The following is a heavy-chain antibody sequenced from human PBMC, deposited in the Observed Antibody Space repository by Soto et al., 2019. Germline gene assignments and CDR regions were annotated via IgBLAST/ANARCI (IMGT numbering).Heavy chain of an antibody. CDR1: RFNFSAAW. CDR2: IKPKSEGETA. Sequence: EMQLVQSGGGLVKPGGSLRLSCVASRFNFSAAWLNWIRQAPGKGLEWVGRIKPKSEGETADYTAPVRGRFTISREDSQNTLQQQIDSLKTEDTAVYYCATVPYSSRPTWGLVVLVTVSS. CDR3: ATVPYSSRPT. J-gene: IGHJ4*02. V-gene: IGHV3-15*07. D-gene: IGHD6-19*01.